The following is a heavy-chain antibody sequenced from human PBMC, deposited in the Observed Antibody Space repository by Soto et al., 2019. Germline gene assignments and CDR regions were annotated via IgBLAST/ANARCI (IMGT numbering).Heavy chain of an antibody. CDR3: ARISVASRYMDV. J-gene: IGHJ6*03. D-gene: IGHD5-12*01. CDR1: GGSISSSSYY. Sequence: PSETLSLTCTVSGGSISSSSYYWGWIRQSPGKGLEWIGSFYYSGSTYYSPPLKSRVTISGDTPKKQISLRLSSVTATDTAVYYCARISVASRYMDVWGKGATVTVSS. V-gene: IGHV4-39*01. CDR2: FYYSGST.